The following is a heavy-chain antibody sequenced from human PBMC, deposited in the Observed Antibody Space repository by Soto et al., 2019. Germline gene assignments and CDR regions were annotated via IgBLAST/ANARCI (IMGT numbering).Heavy chain of an antibody. D-gene: IGHD2-21*02. CDR1: GLTVSNNY. J-gene: IGHJ4*02. Sequence: EVQLVESGGGLVQPGGSLRLSCAASGLTVSNNYMSWVRQAPGKGLEWVSVIYTGGSTYYADSVMGRFTISRDYSKNTQYLKMNSLRAEDTAVYYCLLVVTAWVWGQGTLVTVSS. CDR2: IYTGGST. CDR3: LLVVTAWV. V-gene: IGHV3-66*01.